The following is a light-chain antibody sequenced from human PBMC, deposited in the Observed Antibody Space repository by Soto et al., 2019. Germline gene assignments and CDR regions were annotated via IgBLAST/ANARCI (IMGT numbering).Light chain of an antibody. V-gene: IGLV1-47*01. CDR1: SSNIGSNY. Sequence: VLTQPPSASGTPGQRVTISCSGSSSNIGSNYVYWYQQLPGTAPKLLIYRNNQRPSGVPDRFSGSKSGTSASLAISGLRSEDEADYYCAAWDDSLSGSPYVFGTGTKVTVL. J-gene: IGLJ1*01. CDR3: AAWDDSLSGSPYV. CDR2: RNN.